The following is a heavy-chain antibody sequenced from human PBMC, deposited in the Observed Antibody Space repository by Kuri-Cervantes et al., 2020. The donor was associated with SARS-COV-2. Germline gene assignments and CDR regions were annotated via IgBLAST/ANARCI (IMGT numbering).Heavy chain of an antibody. D-gene: IGHD3-3*01. V-gene: IGHV3-74*01. CDR2: INSDGSST. Sequence: GGSLRLSCAASGFTFSSYWMHWVRQAPGKGLVWVSRINSDGSSTSYADSVKGRFTIPRDNAKNTLYLQMNSLRAEDTAVYYCARDRYDFWSGLGYYYYGMDVWGQGTTVTVSS. CDR3: ARDRYDFWSGLGYYYYGMDV. CDR1: GFTFSSYW. J-gene: IGHJ6*02.